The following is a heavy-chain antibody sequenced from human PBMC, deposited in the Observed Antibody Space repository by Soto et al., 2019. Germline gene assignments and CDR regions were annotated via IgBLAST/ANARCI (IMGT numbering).Heavy chain of an antibody. CDR1: GGSISSGGYY. Sequence: QVQLQESGPGLVKPSQTLSLTCTVSGGSISSGGYYWSWIRQHPGKGLEWIGYIHYSGSTYYNPFRKRRVTLAVDTSKNHFSLKLSSLTAAETAVYYCARTPLLWGQGTLVTVSS. J-gene: IGHJ4*02. CDR2: IHYSGST. CDR3: ARTPLL. D-gene: IGHD1-26*01. V-gene: IGHV4-31*03.